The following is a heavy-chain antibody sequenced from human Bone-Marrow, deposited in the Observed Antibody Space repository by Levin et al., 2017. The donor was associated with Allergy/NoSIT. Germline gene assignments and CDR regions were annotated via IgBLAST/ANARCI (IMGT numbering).Heavy chain of an antibody. CDR1: GFTFNDYT. CDR3: AKDLSPRIAVTGNIEY. D-gene: IGHD6-19*01. V-gene: IGHV3-43*01. Sequence: HPGESLKISCAASGFTFNDYTMHWVRQAPQRGLEWVSLISWDASTTYYADSVRGRFTISRDNSKNALYLQMNSLTTEDTALYYCAKDLSPRIAVTGNIEYWGQGTLVTVSS. CDR2: ISWDASTT. J-gene: IGHJ4*02.